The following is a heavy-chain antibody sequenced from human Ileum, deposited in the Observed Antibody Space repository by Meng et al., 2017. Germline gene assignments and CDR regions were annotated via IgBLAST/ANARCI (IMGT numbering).Heavy chain of an antibody. Sequence: LQGPGPGLGRPSETLSLICAVSGGSVSSSGYQWGWIRQPPGKGLEWIGYASTNYNPSLKSRVTISVDTSKNQFSLKLTSVTAADTAVYYCARDHWGSLDYWGQGVLVTVSS. CDR2: AST. CDR1: GGSVSSSGYQ. V-gene: IGHV4-61*08. J-gene: IGHJ4*02. CDR3: ARDHWGSLDY. D-gene: IGHD7-27*01.